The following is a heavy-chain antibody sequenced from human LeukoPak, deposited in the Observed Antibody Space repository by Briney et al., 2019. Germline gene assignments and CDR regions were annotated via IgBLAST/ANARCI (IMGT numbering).Heavy chain of an antibody. Sequence: ASVKVSCKASGYTFTSYGISWVRQAPGQGLEWMGWISAYNGNTNYAQKFQGRVTMTRNTSISTAYMELSSLRSEDTAVYYCARAMGLPGYYDSSGYFDFDYWGQGTLVTVSS. CDR1: GYTFTSYG. V-gene: IGHV1-18*01. J-gene: IGHJ4*02. CDR2: ISAYNGNT. D-gene: IGHD3-22*01. CDR3: ARAMGLPGYYDSSGYFDFDY.